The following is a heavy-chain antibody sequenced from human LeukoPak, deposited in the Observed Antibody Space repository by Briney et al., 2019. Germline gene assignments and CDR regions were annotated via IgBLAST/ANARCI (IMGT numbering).Heavy chain of an antibody. CDR3: AKVGLPGAWRHFDY. CDR1: GFTFSSYA. V-gene: IGHV3-23*01. CDR2: ISGTGGST. Sequence: GGSLRLSCAASGFTFSSYAMSWVRQAPGKGLEWVSGISGTGGSTYYADFVKGRFTISRDNSKNTLYLQMNGLRAEDTAVYYCAKVGLPGAWRHFDYWGQGTLVTVSS. D-gene: IGHD2-2*01. J-gene: IGHJ4*02.